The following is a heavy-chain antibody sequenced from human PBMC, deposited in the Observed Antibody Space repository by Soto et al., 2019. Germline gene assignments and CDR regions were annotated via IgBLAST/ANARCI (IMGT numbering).Heavy chain of an antibody. CDR1: GFTFSSYG. CDR3: AREVGRGSGGYYYGMDV. D-gene: IGHD3-10*01. V-gene: IGHV3-33*01. CDR2: IWYDGSNK. Sequence: GGSLRLSCAASGFTFSSYGMHWVRQAPGKGLEWVAVIWYDGSNKYYADSVKGRFTISRDNSKNTLYLQMNSLRAEDTAVYYCAREVGRGSGGYYYGMDVWGQGTTVTVSS. J-gene: IGHJ6*02.